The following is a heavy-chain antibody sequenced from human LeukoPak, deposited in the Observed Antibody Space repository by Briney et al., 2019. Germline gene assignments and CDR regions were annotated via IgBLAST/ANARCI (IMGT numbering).Heavy chain of an antibody. CDR3: ARDGEDYCSGGSCYQSYYYGMDV. CDR2: IYDSGST. D-gene: IGHD2-15*01. J-gene: IGHJ6*04. Sequence: SETLSLTCTVSGGSISSYYWSWIRQPPGKGLEWIGYIYDSGSTNYNPSLKSRVTISVDTSKNQFSLKLSSVTAADTAVYYCARDGEDYCSGGSCYQSYYYGMDVWGKGTTVTVSS. V-gene: IGHV4-59*01. CDR1: GGSISSYY.